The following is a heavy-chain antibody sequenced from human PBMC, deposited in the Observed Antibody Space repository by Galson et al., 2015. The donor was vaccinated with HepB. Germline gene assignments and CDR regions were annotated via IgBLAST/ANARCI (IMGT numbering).Heavy chain of an antibody. V-gene: IGHV4-4*02. D-gene: IGHD3-10*01. CDR3: ARAKEGRGYFDY. Sequence: LSLTCAVSGDSISSDSWWSWVRQPPGEGLEWIGEIYHSGGTNYRPSLKSRVTISVDKSKNLFSLKLTFVTAADTAVYYCARAKEGRGYFDYWGRGTLVTVSS. J-gene: IGHJ4*02. CDR1: GDSISSDSW. CDR2: IYHSGGT.